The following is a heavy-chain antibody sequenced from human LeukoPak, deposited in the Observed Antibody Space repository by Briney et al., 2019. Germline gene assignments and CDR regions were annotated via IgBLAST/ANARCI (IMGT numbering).Heavy chain of an antibody. V-gene: IGHV3-30*03. CDR1: GFTFSSYG. CDR3: ASRDTAMVILAFDI. CDR2: ISYDGSNK. D-gene: IGHD5-18*01. J-gene: IGHJ3*02. Sequence: GGSLRLSCAASGFTFSSYGMHWVRQAPGKGLEWVAVISYDGSNKYYADSVKGRFTISRDNSKNTLYLQMNSLRAEDTAVYYCASRDTAMVILAFDIWSQGSMVTVSS.